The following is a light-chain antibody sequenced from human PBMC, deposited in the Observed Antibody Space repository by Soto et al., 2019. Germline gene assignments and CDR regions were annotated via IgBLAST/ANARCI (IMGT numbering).Light chain of an antibody. CDR1: SSDVGGYNY. CDR2: DVS. Sequence: QSVLTQPRSVSGSPGQSVTISCTGTSSDVGGYNYVSWYQQHPGKAPKLMIYDVSKRPSGVPDRFSGSKSGNTASLTISGLQAEDEADYYYCSYAGSYPYVSGTGTKVTVL. CDR3: CSYAGSYPYV. V-gene: IGLV2-11*01. J-gene: IGLJ1*01.